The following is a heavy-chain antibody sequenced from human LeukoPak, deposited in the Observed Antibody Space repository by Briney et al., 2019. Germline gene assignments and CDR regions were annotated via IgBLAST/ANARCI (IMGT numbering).Heavy chain of an antibody. D-gene: IGHD6-19*01. CDR1: GFTFSSYA. CDR2: ISYDGPNK. J-gene: IGHJ3*01. CDR3: AKGSSSAVAGTLIV. V-gene: IGHV3-30-3*02. Sequence: PGGSLRLSCAASGFTFSSYAMHWVRQAPGKGLEWVAAISYDGPNKYYVDSVKGRFTISRDNAKNSLYLQMNSLRAEDMALYYCAKGSSSAVAGTLIVWGQGTMVTVPS.